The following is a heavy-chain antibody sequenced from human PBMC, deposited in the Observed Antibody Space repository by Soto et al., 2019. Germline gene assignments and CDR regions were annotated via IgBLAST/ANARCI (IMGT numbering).Heavy chain of an antibody. V-gene: IGHV1-18*01. D-gene: IGHD3-10*01. J-gene: IGHJ5*02. Sequence: ASVKVSCKASCYTFTSYGISWVRQAPGHGLEWMGWISAYNGNTNYAQKLQGRVTMTTDTSTSTAYMELRSLRSDDTAVYYCARWRTLWFGELSSWFDPWGQGTLVTVSS. CDR2: ISAYNGNT. CDR3: ARWRTLWFGELSSWFDP. CDR1: CYTFTSYG.